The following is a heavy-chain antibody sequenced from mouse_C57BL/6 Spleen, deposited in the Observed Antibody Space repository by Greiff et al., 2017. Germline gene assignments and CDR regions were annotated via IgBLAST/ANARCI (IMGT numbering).Heavy chain of an antibody. V-gene: IGHV5-4*01. Sequence: EVQVVESGGGLVKPGGSLKLSCAASGFTFSSYAMSWVRQTPEKRLEWVATISDGGSYTYYPDNVKGRFTISRDNAKNNLYLQMCDVKSEDRARCYCARGYGNYEYFDVWGTGTTLTVSS. CDR2: ISDGGSYT. J-gene: IGHJ1*03. CDR1: GFTFSSYA. D-gene: IGHD2-1*01. CDR3: ARGYGNYEYFDV.